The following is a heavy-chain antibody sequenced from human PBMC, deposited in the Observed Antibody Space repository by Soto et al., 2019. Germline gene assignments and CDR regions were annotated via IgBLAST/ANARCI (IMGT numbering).Heavy chain of an antibody. D-gene: IGHD5-12*01. V-gene: IGHV4-30-4*01. Sequence: SETLSLTCTVSGGSISSGDYYWSWIRQPPGKGLEWIGYIYNSGSTYYNPSLKSQVTISVDTSKNQFSLKLSSVTAADTAVYYCARGHSGYERFDYWGQGTLVTVSS. CDR3: ARGHSGYERFDY. CDR2: IYNSGST. CDR1: GGSISSGDYY. J-gene: IGHJ4*02.